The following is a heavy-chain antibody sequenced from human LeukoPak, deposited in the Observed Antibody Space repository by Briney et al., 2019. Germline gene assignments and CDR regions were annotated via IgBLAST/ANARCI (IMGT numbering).Heavy chain of an antibody. D-gene: IGHD5-12*01. CDR2: ISPNSGGT. V-gene: IGHV1-2*02. CDR3: ARDRYSGYDFSLY. J-gene: IGHJ4*02. CDR1: GYTFTGYY. Sequence: ASVKVSCKASGYTFTGYYMHWVRQAPGQGLEWMGWISPNSGGTNYAQKFQGRVTMTRDTSISTAYMELSRLRSDDTAVYYCARDRYSGYDFSLYWGQGTLVTVSS.